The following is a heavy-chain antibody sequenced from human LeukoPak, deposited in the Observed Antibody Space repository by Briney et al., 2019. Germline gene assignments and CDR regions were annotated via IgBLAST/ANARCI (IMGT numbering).Heavy chain of an antibody. J-gene: IGHJ5*02. CDR1: GFGFNNYW. D-gene: IGHD2-2*01. V-gene: IGHV3-74*01. CDR3: ARGIGYDPA. Sequence: TGGSLRLSCAAFGFGFNNYWMHWVRQPPGKGLVWVSRIYNDGSGTSYADSVKGRFTISRDNAKNTLYLQMNGLRAEDTAVYYCARGIGYDPAWGQGTLVIVSS. CDR2: IYNDGSGT.